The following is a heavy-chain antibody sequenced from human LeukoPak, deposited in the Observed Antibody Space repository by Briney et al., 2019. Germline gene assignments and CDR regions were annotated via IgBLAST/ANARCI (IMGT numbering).Heavy chain of an antibody. D-gene: IGHD6-19*01. Sequence: GASVKVSCKASGYTFTGYYMHWVRQAPGQGLEWMGWINPNSGGTNYAQKFQGRVTLTRDTSISTAYMELGRLRSDDTAVYYCARRLGVAERTYYFDYWGQGTLVTVSS. CDR3: ARRLGVAERTYYFDY. CDR2: INPNSGGT. V-gene: IGHV1-2*02. CDR1: GYTFTGYY. J-gene: IGHJ4*02.